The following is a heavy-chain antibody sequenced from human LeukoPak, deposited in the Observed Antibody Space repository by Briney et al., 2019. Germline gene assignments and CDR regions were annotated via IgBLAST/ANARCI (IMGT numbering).Heavy chain of an antibody. V-gene: IGHV4-59*01. CDR2: IYYTGNT. D-gene: IGHD3-9*01. CDR1: GGSMNTYY. CDR3: ARYDNNKYFDY. J-gene: IGHJ4*02. Sequence: SETLSLTCTVSGGSMNTYYWSWIRQPPGKGLEWIGYIYYTGNTNYNPSLKRRVTFSVDTSKNQFSLKLSSVTAADTAVYYCARYDNNKYFDYWGQGTLVTVSS.